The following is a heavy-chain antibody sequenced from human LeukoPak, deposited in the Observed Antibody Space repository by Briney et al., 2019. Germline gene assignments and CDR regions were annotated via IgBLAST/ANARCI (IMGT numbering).Heavy chain of an antibody. CDR3: ASLKGMDV. Sequence: RGSLTLSCAASGCTFRSYWMTWLRQAPGKGLEWVANIKQDGGEKYYVDSVKGRFTISRDNAKNSLFLQMNSLRVEDTAVYYCASLKGMDVWGQGTTVTVSS. CDR2: IKQDGGEK. V-gene: IGHV3-7*01. J-gene: IGHJ6*02. CDR1: GCTFRSYW.